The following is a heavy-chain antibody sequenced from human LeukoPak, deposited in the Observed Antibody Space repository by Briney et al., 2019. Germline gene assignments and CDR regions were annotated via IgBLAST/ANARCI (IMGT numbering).Heavy chain of an antibody. J-gene: IGHJ4*02. CDR2: ISSSSSYI. V-gene: IGHV3-21*01. CDR3: ARADVTMTNTPGF. CDR1: GFTFSSYS. D-gene: IGHD3-22*01. Sequence: PGGSLRLSCAASGFTFSSYSMNWVRQAPGKGLEWVSSISSSSSYIYYADSVKGRFTISRDNAKNSLYLQMNSLRAEDTAVYYCARADVTMTNTPGFWGQGTLVTVSS.